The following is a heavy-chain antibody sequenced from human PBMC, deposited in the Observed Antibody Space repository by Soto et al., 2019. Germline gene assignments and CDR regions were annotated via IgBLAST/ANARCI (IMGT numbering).Heavy chain of an antibody. J-gene: IGHJ6*02. Sequence: ASVKVSCKASGYTFTSYGISWVRQAPGQGLEWMGWISAYNGNTNYAQKLQGRVTMTTDTSTSTAYMELRSLRSDDTAVYYCAREGFWSGYYYYYGMDVWGQGTTVTVSS. V-gene: IGHV1-18*01. D-gene: IGHD3-3*01. CDR2: ISAYNGNT. CDR1: GYTFTSYG. CDR3: AREGFWSGYYYYYGMDV.